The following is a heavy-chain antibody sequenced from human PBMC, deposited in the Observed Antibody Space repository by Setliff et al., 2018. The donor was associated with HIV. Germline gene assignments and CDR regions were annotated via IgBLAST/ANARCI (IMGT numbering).Heavy chain of an antibody. D-gene: IGHD6-19*01. J-gene: IGHJ4*02. CDR3: ARLGAVAGPPEDS. CDR1: ASFSSYY. CDR2: ISSSGNT. V-gene: IGHV4-4*09. Sequence: ASETLSLTCTVSASFSSYYWSWIRQPPGRGLEWIGCISSSGNTLYNPSLKSRFTLSIDTSKNQFSLRLTSVTASDTAVYYCARLGAVAGPPEDSWGQGTLVTVSS.